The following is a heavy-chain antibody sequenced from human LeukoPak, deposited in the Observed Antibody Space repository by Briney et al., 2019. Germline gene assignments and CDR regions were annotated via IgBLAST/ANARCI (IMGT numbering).Heavy chain of an antibody. Sequence: SVKLSCKASGSTFSSYGISWVRHAPGQGLEWMGRIIPILGIANYAQKFQGRVTITADKSTSTAYMVLSSLSSEDTAVYYCARALSTIDFRTAQHYGMDVWGQGTTVTVSS. CDR1: GSTFSSYG. D-gene: IGHD2-8*02. J-gene: IGHJ6*02. CDR3: ARALSTIDFRTAQHYGMDV. V-gene: IGHV1-69*04. CDR2: IIPILGIA.